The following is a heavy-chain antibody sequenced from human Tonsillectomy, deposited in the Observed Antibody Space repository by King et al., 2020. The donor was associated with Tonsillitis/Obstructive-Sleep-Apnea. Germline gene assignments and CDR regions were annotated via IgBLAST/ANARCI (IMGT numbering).Heavy chain of an antibody. CDR3: ASEDSYDSSGYYSPYFDY. J-gene: IGHJ4*02. CDR1: GFTFSSYA. V-gene: IGHV3-30*04. Sequence: VQLVESGGGVVQPGRSLRLSCAASGFTFSSYAMHWVRQAPGKGLEWVAVISYDGSNKYYADSVKGRFTISRDNSKNTLYLQMNSLRAEDTAVYYCASEDSYDSSGYYSPYFDYWGQGTLVTVSS. CDR2: ISYDGSNK. D-gene: IGHD3-22*01.